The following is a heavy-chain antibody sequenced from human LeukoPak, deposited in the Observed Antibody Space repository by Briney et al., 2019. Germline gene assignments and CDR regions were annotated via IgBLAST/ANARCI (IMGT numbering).Heavy chain of an antibody. CDR2: LSYDGSNK. V-gene: IGHV3-30*04. CDR1: GFTFSSYA. CDR3: ARDDRYCSGGSCFARSHNFDY. D-gene: IGHD2-15*01. J-gene: IGHJ4*02. Sequence: GRSLRLSCAASGFTFSSYAMHWVRQAPGKGLGWVAVLSYDGSNKYYADSVKGRFTISRDNSKNTLYLQMNSLRAEDTAVYYCARDDRYCSGGSCFARSHNFDYWGQGTLVTVSS.